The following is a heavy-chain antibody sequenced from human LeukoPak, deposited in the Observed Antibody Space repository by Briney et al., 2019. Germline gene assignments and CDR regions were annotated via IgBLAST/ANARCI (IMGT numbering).Heavy chain of an antibody. J-gene: IGHJ5*02. V-gene: IGHV4-34*01. CDR2: INHSGST. CDR1: GGSFSGYY. CDR3: AGLVREQQLEAGNWFDP. Sequence: SETLSLTCAVYGGSFSGYYWSWIRQPPGKGLEWIGEINHSGSTNYNPSLESRVTISVDTSKNQFTLKLSSVTAADTAVYYCAGLVREQQLEAGNWFDPWGQGILVTVSS. D-gene: IGHD6-13*01.